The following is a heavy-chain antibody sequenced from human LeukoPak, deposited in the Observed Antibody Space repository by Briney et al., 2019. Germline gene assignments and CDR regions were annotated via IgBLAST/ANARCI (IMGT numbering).Heavy chain of an antibody. CDR3: VGDPTTNRYQYFEY. Sequence: GGSLRLSCVVSGLTFRSYWMSWVRQAPGKGLEWVANINQEGSEKYFVDSVKGRFTISRDNAKNSVFLQMDRLTVEDTAVYYCVGDPTTNRYQYFEYWGQGALVTVSS. CDR2: INQEGSEK. J-gene: IGHJ4*02. V-gene: IGHV3-7*01. D-gene: IGHD2-8*01. CDR1: GLTFRSYW.